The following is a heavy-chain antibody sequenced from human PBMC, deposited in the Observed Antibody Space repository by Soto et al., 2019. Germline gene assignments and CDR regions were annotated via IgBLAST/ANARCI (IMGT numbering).Heavy chain of an antibody. J-gene: IGHJ4*02. D-gene: IGHD3-22*01. Sequence: PGGSLRLSCAASGFTFSDYQMSWIRQAPGKGLEWVSYISSSGDITYYADSVKGRFTISRDNAKNSLYLQMNSLRAEDTAVYYCARGLGYYASSGYFDYWGQGTLVTVSS. CDR1: GFTFSDYQ. V-gene: IGHV3-11*01. CDR3: ARGLGYYASSGYFDY. CDR2: ISSSGDIT.